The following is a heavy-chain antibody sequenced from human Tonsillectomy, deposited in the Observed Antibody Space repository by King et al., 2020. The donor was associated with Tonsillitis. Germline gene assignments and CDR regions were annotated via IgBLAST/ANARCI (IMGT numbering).Heavy chain of an antibody. Sequence: VQLQESGPGLVKPSETLSLTCTVSGGSISSYYSSWIRQPPGKGLEWIGYIYYSGSTNYNPSLKSRVTISVDTSKNQFSLKLSSVTAADTAVYYCAGLLGYCSSTSCSGFDYWGQGTLVTVSS. D-gene: IGHD2-2*01. J-gene: IGHJ4*02. V-gene: IGHV4-59*01. CDR3: AGLLGYCSSTSCSGFDY. CDR2: IYYSGST. CDR1: GGSISSYY.